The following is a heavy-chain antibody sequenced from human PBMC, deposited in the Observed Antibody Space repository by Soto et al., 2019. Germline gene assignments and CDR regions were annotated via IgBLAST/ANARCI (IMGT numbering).Heavy chain of an antibody. J-gene: IGHJ6*02. CDR3: TTTSTSCSTCYYYGMDV. CDR1: GFTFSNAW. V-gene: IGHV3-15*01. D-gene: IGHD2-2*01. CDR2: IKSKTDGGTT. Sequence: LRLSCAASGFTFSNAWMSWVRQAPGKGLEWVGRIKSKTDGGTTDYAAPVKGRFTISRDDSKNTLYLQMNSLKTEDTAVYYCTTTSTSCSTCYYYGMDVWGQGTTVTVSS.